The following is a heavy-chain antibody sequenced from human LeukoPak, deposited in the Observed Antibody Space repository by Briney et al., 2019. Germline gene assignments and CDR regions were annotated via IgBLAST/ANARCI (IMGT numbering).Heavy chain of an antibody. CDR3: VKDFYGSGWCFDS. J-gene: IGHJ4*02. V-gene: IGHV3-74*01. D-gene: IGHD6-19*01. CDR2: INSDGSST. Sequence: GGSLRLSCAASGFTFSSYWMHWVRQAPGKGLVWVSRINSDGSSTSYADSVKGRFTISRDNAKNTLYLQMNSLRAEDTAVYYCVKDFYGSGWCFDSWGQGTLVTVSS. CDR1: GFTFSSYW.